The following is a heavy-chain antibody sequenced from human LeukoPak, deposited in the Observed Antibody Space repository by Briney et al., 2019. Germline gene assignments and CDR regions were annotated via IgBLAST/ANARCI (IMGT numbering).Heavy chain of an antibody. Sequence: GSLRLSFAASGFTFSRHAMSWVRQAPGKGLEWVSAISGSGGSTYYADSVKGRFTISRDNSKNTLYLQMNSLRAEDTAVYYCAKSSDYYDPYYFDYWGQGTLVTVSS. D-gene: IGHD3-22*01. J-gene: IGHJ4*02. CDR3: AKSSDYYDPYYFDY. CDR1: GFTFSRHA. CDR2: ISGSGGST. V-gene: IGHV3-23*01.